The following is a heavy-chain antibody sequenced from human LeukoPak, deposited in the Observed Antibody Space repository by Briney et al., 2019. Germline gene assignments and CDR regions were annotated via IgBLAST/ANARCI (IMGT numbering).Heavy chain of an antibody. CDR3: ARGGNSSSWYNFDY. CDR2: IGTAGDT. Sequence: GGSLGLSCAASGFTFSSYGMHWVRQATGKGLEWVSAIGTAGDTYYPGSVKGRFTISRENAKNSLYLQMNSLRAEDTAVYYCARGGNSSSWYNFDYWGQGTLVTVSS. J-gene: IGHJ4*02. V-gene: IGHV3-13*01. D-gene: IGHD6-13*01. CDR1: GFTFSSYG.